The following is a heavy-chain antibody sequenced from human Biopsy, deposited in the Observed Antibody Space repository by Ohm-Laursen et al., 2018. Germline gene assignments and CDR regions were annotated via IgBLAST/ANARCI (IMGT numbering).Heavy chain of an antibody. D-gene: IGHD1-26*01. CDR3: ARDVVGRGASFFDF. J-gene: IGHJ4*02. Sequence: SSVKVSCKASAYSFGDHRIHWVRQAPGQGLEWMGWIDPKSGGTNYAQKFQGRVTMTRDTSISTTYMELRRLTSDDTAIYYCARDVVGRGASFFDFWGQGTSVTVSS. CDR1: AYSFGDHR. CDR2: IDPKSGGT. V-gene: IGHV1-2*02.